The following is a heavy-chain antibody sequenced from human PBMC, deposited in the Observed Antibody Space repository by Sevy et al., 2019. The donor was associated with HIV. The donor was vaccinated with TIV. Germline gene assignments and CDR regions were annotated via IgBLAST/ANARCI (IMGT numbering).Heavy chain of an antibody. V-gene: IGHV3-9*01. D-gene: IGHD5-18*01. Sequence: GGSLRLSCIASGSGFRFDDYAMNWVRQAPGKGLEWVAGISWNGFKTGYGDSVKGRATISRDNAKNSVYLQMNNLRDEESALYYCAKDTVPVGYRFDYQYTYYYGMDVWGQGTTVTVSS. CDR2: ISWNGFKT. CDR1: GSGFRFDDYA. CDR3: AKDTVPVGYRFDYQYTYYYGMDV. J-gene: IGHJ6*02.